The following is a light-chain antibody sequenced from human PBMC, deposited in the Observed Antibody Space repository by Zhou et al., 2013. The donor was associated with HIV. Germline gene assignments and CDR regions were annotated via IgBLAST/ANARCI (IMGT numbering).Light chain of an antibody. CDR3: QQYYDYPRT. CDR1: QSISSY. Sequence: DIQMTQSPSSLSASVGDRVTITCRASQSISSYLNWYQQKPGKAPKLLIYAASSLQSGVPSRFSGSGSGTDFTLTISSLQPDDFATYYCQQYYDYPRTFGQGT. CDR2: AAS. V-gene: IGKV1-39*01. J-gene: IGKJ2*01.